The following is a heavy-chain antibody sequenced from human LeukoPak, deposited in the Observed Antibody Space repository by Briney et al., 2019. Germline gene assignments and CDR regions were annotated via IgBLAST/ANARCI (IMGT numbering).Heavy chain of an antibody. D-gene: IGHD3-22*01. Sequence: GTTCYNPSLKSRVTISVDTSKNQFSLKLSSVTAADTAVYYCARTNNYDSSGYPSWGQGTLVTVSS. V-gene: IGHV4-39*07. CDR3: ARTNNYDSSGYPS. CDR2: GTT. J-gene: IGHJ5*02.